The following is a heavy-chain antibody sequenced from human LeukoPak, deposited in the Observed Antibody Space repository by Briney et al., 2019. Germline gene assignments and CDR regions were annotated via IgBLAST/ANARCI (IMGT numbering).Heavy chain of an antibody. V-gene: IGHV3-74*01. D-gene: IGHD3-16*02. CDR1: GFTFSSYW. J-gene: IGHJ4*02. CDR2: INSDGSST. CDR3: AREGRYDYVWGSYRHIDY. Sequence: GGSLRLSCAASGFTFSSYWMHWVRQAPGKGLVWVSRINSDGSSTSYADSVKGRFTISRDNAKNTLYLQMNSLRAEDTAVYYCAREGRYDYVWGSYRHIDYWGQGTLVTVSS.